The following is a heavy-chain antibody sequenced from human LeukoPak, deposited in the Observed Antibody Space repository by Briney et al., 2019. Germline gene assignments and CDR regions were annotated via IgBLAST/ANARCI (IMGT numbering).Heavy chain of an antibody. CDR2: INMDGSIT. Sequence: PGGSLRLSCAASGFTFSNYWMHWVRHAPGKGLVWVSRINMDGSITSYADSVKGRFIISRDNAKSTLYLQMNSPRAESTAVYYCAREYGYNTAHFDYWGQGTLVTVSS. V-gene: IGHV3-74*01. CDR3: AREYGYNTAHFDY. J-gene: IGHJ4*02. CDR1: GFTFSNYW. D-gene: IGHD5-24*01.